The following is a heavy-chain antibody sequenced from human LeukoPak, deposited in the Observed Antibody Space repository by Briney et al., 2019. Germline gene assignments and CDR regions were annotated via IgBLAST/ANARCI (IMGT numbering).Heavy chain of an antibody. CDR2: ISDSGGRT. Sequence: GGSLRLSCAVSGITVSNYGMSWVRQAPGKGLEWVAGISDSGGRTKYADSVKGRFTISRDNPKNALYLQMNSLRVEDTAVYFCAKRGVVIRVILVGFHKEAYYFDSWGQGALVTVSS. J-gene: IGHJ4*02. CDR1: GITVSNYG. D-gene: IGHD3-22*01. CDR3: AKRGVVIRVILVGFHKEAYYFDS. V-gene: IGHV3-23*01.